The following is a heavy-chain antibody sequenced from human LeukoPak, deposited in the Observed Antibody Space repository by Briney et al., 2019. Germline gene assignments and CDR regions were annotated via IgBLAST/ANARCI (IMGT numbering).Heavy chain of an antibody. CDR1: GGSFSGYY. CDR3: ARVVSDCSSTSCYEIDY. V-gene: IGHV4-34*01. Sequence: SETLSLTCAVYGGSFSGYYWSWIRQPPGKGLEWIGEINHSGSTNYNPSLKSRVTISVDTSKNQFSLKLSSVTAADTAVYYCARVVSDCSSTSCYEIDYWGQGTLVTFSS. D-gene: IGHD2-2*01. J-gene: IGHJ4*02. CDR2: INHSGST.